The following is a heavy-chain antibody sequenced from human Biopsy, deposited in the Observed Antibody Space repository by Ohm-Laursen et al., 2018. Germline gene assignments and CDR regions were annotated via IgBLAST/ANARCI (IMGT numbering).Heavy chain of an antibody. V-gene: IGHV4-31*03. Sequence: TLSLTCPVSGVSITAYYWNWIRHHPGKGLEWIGNIFYSANTYYNPSLKSRVTISVDTSNNQFSLTLTSVTAADTAVYYCARTPGKAVAGRFLDLWGRGTLVAVSS. CDR1: GVSITAYY. J-gene: IGHJ2*01. CDR2: IFYSANT. D-gene: IGHD6-19*01. CDR3: ARTPGKAVAGRFLDL.